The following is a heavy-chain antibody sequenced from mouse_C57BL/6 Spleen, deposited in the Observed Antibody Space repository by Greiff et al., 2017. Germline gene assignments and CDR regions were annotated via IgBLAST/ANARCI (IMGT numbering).Heavy chain of an antibody. CDR1: GFTFSDAW. V-gene: IGHV6-6*01. J-gene: IGHJ3*01. CDR2: ISNTANNHAT. D-gene: IGHD2-4*01. Sequence: EVKLEESGGGLVQPGGSMKLSCAASGFTFSDAWMDWVRQSPEKGLEWVAEISNTANNHATYYAESVKGRFTISRDDSKSRVYLKMNSLRAEDTGIYYCTRQGDYDVFAYWGQGTLVTVSA. CDR3: TRQGDYDVFAY.